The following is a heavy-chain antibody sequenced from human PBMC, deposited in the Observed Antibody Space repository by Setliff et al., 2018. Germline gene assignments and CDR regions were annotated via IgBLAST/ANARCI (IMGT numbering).Heavy chain of an antibody. CDR3: SSYLVS. V-gene: IGHV3-7*01. D-gene: IGHD2-21*01. CDR2: IKEDGSQR. J-gene: IGHJ4*02. CDR1: GFTFSSYW. Sequence: GGSLRLSCAASGFTFSSYWMDWARQAPGKGLEWVANIKEDGSQRNYVDAVRGRFTVSRDNARNLLYLQMNSLRVDDTAAYYCSSYLVSWGQGALVTVSS.